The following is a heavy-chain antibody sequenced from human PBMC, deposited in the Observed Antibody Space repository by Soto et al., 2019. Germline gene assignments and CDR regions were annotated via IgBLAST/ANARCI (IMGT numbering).Heavy chain of an antibody. J-gene: IGHJ4*02. CDR1: GFSFSNSW. V-gene: IGHV3-7*01. CDR2: INPDGSEN. CDR3: TRDLNWEAY. D-gene: IGHD7-27*01. Sequence: EVQLVESGGGLVQPGGSLRLSCAASGFSFSNSWMTWVRQAPGKGLECLACINPDGSENYYVDSVKGRFTVSRDNARHSLYVQMNSLRVDDTAVYYCTRDLNWEAYWGQGTLVTVSS.